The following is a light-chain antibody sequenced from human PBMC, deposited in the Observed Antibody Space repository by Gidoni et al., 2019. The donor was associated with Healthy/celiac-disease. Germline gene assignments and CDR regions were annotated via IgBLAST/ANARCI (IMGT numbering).Light chain of an antibody. CDR1: QSVSSY. Sequence: EIVLTQSPATLSLSPGERATLSCRASQSVSSYLAWYQKKPGQAPSLLIYDASNRATGIPARFSGSGSGTDFTLTISSLEPEDFAVYYCQQRSNWPPITFGQGTRLEIK. V-gene: IGKV3-11*01. CDR2: DAS. J-gene: IGKJ5*01. CDR3: QQRSNWPPIT.